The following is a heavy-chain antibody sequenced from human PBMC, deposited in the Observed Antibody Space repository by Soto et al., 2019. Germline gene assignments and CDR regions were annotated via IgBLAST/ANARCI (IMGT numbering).Heavy chain of an antibody. V-gene: IGHV3-9*01. CDR1: GLTFDDHA. CDR2: ISWNGGRT. J-gene: IGHJ6*02. CDR3: ANDWVGGDLEYFYGVDV. Sequence: GGSLRLSCAASGLTFDDHAMHWVRQAPGKGLEWVSGISWNGGRTAYADSVKGRLTISRDNAKNSLYLQMNSLRVEDTALYYCANDWVGGDLEYFYGVDVWGHGTTVTVSS. D-gene: IGHD2-21*02.